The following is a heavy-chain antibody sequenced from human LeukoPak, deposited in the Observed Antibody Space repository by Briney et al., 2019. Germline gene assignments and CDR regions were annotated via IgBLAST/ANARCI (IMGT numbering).Heavy chain of an antibody. Sequence: PSETLSLTCTVSGGSISSGSYYWSWIRQPAGKGLEWIGRIYTSGSTNYNPSLKSRVTISVDTSKNQFSLKLSSVTAADTAVYYCARDGWHYEFDFWGQGTLVIVSS. J-gene: IGHJ4*02. CDR1: GGSISSGSYY. V-gene: IGHV4-61*02. CDR3: ARDGWHYEFDF. CDR2: IYTSGST. D-gene: IGHD1-7*01.